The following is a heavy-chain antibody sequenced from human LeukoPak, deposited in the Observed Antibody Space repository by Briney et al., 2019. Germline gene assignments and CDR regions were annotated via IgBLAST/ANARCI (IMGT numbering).Heavy chain of an antibody. CDR1: GGSFSNYF. Sequence: SETLSLTCTVSGGSFSNYFWTWIRQSPGKGLEWIGYIYYTGSTNYNPSLKSRVTISLDTSRNQFSLKLTSVTAADTAVYYCARRAVGMYNWFDPWGQGTLVTVSS. D-gene: IGHD1-26*01. CDR2: IYYTGST. CDR3: ARRAVGMYNWFDP. V-gene: IGHV4-59*08. J-gene: IGHJ5*02.